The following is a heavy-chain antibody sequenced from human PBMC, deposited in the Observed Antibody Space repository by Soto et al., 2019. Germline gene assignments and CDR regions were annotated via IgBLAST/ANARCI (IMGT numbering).Heavy chain of an antibody. CDR2: ISSSSSTI. Sequence: GGSLRLSCAASGFTFSSYSMNWVRQAPGKGLEWVSYISSSSSTIYYADSVKGRFTISRDNAKNSLYLQMNSLRDEDTAVYYCARDRYTAMVTYYYYYGMDVWGQGTTVTVS. CDR3: ARDRYTAMVTYYYYYGMDV. J-gene: IGHJ6*02. CDR1: GFTFSSYS. V-gene: IGHV3-48*02. D-gene: IGHD5-18*01.